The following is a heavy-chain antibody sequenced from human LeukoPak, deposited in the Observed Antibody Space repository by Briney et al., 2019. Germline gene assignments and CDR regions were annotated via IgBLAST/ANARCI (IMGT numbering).Heavy chain of an antibody. D-gene: IGHD1-26*01. CDR3: AKAYSGSYPDAFDI. J-gene: IGHJ3*02. V-gene: IGHV3-23*01. CDR1: GITFSNHA. Sequence: GGSLRLSCAASGITFSNHAMSWVRQAPGKGLEWVSAISGSGSSTYYADSVKGRFTISRDNSKNTLYLQMNSLRAEDTAVYYCAKAYSGSYPDAFDIWGQGTMVTVSS. CDR2: ISGSGSST.